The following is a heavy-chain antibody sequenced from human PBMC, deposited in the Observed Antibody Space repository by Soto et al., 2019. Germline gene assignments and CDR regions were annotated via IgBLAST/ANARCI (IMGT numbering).Heavy chain of an antibody. D-gene: IGHD5-12*01. CDR2: ISWNSGSI. J-gene: IGHJ3*02. CDR3: AKDIVATIVRGFYAFDI. Sequence: EVQLVESGGGLVQPGRSLRLSCAASGFTFEDYAMHWVRQAPGKGLEWVSGISWNSGSIGYADSVNGLFTISRDNAKKYVYLQKNSLRAEDTAWYYCAKDIVATIVRGFYAFDIWGQGTMVTVSS. V-gene: IGHV3-9*01. CDR1: GFTFEDYA.